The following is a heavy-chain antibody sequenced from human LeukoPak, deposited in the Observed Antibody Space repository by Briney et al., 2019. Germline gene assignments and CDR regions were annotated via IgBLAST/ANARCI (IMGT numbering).Heavy chain of an antibody. Sequence: GASVKVSCKASGYTFTGYYVHWVRQAPGQGLEWLGRMNPNSGDTHYAQKFQGRVTMTRDTSISPAYMELNNLTFDDTAVYYCLSRGEGGFDYWGQGTLVTVSS. V-gene: IGHV1-2*06. CDR1: GYTFTGYY. CDR3: LSRGEGGFDY. J-gene: IGHJ4*02. D-gene: IGHD3-16*01. CDR2: MNPNSGDT.